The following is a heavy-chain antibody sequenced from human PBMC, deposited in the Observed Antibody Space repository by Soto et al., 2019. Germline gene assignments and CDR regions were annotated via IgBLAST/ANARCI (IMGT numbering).Heavy chain of an antibody. CDR3: ARPAATVIYYSGMDV. CDR2: ISFDGSNE. V-gene: IGHV3-30-3*01. Sequence: GSLRLSCAASGFTFSNYAMHWVRQAPGKGLEWVAIISFDGSNEHYADSVQGRFTISRDNSENTLYLQMNSLRTDDTAVYYCARPAATVIYYSGMDVWGQGTTVTVSS. D-gene: IGHD2-2*01. J-gene: IGHJ6*02. CDR1: GFTFSNYA.